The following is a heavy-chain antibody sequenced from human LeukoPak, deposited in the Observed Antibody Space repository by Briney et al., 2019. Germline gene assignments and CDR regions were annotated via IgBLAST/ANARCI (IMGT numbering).Heavy chain of an antibody. Sequence: SETLSLTCTVSGGSISSGSYYWSWIRQPAGKGLEWIGRIYTSGSTNYNPSLKSRVTISVDTSKNQFSLKLSSVTAADMAVYYCAREFDPWGQGTLVTVSS. CDR1: GGSISSGSYY. J-gene: IGHJ5*02. V-gene: IGHV4-61*02. CDR2: IYTSGST. CDR3: AREFDP.